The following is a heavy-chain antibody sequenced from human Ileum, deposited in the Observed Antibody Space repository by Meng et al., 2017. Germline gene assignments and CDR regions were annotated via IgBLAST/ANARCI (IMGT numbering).Heavy chain of an antibody. V-gene: IGHV4-61*08. Sequence: QGQLQESGPGLVRPSETLSLICAVSGGSVSSSGYQWGWIRQPPGKGLEWIGYASTNYNPSLKSRVTISVDTSKNQFSLKLTSVTAAGTAVYYCARDHWGSLDYWGQGVLVTVSS. J-gene: IGHJ4*02. D-gene: IGHD7-27*01. CDR1: GGSVSSSGYQ. CDR3: ARDHWGSLDY. CDR2: AST.